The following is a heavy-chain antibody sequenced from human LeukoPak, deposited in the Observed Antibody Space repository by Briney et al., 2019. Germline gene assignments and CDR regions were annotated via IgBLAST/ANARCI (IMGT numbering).Heavy chain of an antibody. Sequence: GGSLRLSCAASGFTFSTYSMNWVRQAPGKGLEWVSSISSSSSYIYYADSVKGRFTISRDNAKTSLYLQMNSLRTEDTAVYYCARDRVAATRNYYYYGMDVWGQGTTVTVSS. CDR3: ARDRVAATRNYYYYGMDV. D-gene: IGHD2-15*01. V-gene: IGHV3-21*01. CDR2: ISSSSSYI. CDR1: GFTFSTYS. J-gene: IGHJ6*02.